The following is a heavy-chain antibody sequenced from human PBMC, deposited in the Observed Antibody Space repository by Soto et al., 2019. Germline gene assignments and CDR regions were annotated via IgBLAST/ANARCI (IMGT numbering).Heavy chain of an antibody. CDR1: GGTFNSYA. Sequence: QVQLVQSGAEVKKPGSSVKVSCKASGGTFNSYAISWVRQAPGQGLEWMGGIIPIFGTADYAQKFQGRVTTTAVESTSTAYMEPSSLRSEDSAVYYCASHYDSGGYYYRGLDYWGQGTLVTVSS. CDR2: IIPIFGTA. J-gene: IGHJ4*02. V-gene: IGHV1-69*12. D-gene: IGHD3-22*01. CDR3: ASHYDSGGYYYRGLDY.